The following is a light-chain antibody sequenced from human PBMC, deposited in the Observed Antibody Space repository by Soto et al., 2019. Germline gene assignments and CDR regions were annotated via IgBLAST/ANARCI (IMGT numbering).Light chain of an antibody. V-gene: IGLV2-14*01. CDR3: SSYTSSSTRV. CDR1: SSACGGYNY. J-gene: IGLJ1*01. CDR2: DVI. Sequence: QSVVTQPASLSGSPWQSIAISCTGNSSACGGYNYVSWYQQHPGKAPNLMVYDVINRPSGVSNRFSGSKSGNTASLTISGLQADDEADYYCSSYTSSSTRVFGTGTKVTVL.